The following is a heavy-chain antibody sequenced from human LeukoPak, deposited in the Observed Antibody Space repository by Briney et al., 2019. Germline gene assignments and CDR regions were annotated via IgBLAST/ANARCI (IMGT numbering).Heavy chain of an antibody. V-gene: IGHV4-30-4*01. CDR2: IYYSGST. CDR1: GGSISSGDYY. CDR3: ARGEAVAGTADY. J-gene: IGHJ4*02. D-gene: IGHD6-19*01. Sequence: SQTLSLTCTVSGGSISSGDYYWRWIRQPPGKGLEWIGYIYYSGSTYYNPSLKSRVTISVDTSKNQFSLKLSSVTAADTAVYYCARGEAVAGTADYWGQGTLVTVSS.